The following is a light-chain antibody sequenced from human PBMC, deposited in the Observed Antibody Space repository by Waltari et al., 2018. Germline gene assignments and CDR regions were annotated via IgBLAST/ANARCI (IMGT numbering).Light chain of an antibody. CDR2: DVT. CDR1: SSDVGNYTF. V-gene: IGLV2-11*01. CDR3: CSYAGSYSWL. Sequence: QSALTQPRSVSGSPGLSVTISCVGSSSDVGNYTFVSWFQHHPGKAPKLLIFDVTKRPSGVPDRFSASKSGNTASLTISGLQSEDEADYYCCSYAGSYSWLFGGGTKVTVL. J-gene: IGLJ3*02.